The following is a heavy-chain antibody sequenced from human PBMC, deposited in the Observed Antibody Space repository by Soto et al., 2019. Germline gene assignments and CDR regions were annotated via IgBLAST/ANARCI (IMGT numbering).Heavy chain of an antibody. CDR3: ARGEYSSGTSYYYYGMDV. CDR1: GYTFTSYG. D-gene: IGHD6-19*01. J-gene: IGHJ6*02. CDR2: MNPNSGNT. V-gene: IGHV1-8*01. Sequence: ASVKVSCKASGYTFTSYGINWVRQATGQGLEWMGWMNPNSGNTGYAQKFQGRVTMTRNTSISTAYMELSSLRSEDTAVYYCARGEYSSGTSYYYYGMDVWGQGTTVTVSS.